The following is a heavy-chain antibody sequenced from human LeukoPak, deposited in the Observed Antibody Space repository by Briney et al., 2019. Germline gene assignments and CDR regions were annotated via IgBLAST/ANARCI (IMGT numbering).Heavy chain of an antibody. CDR3: ARANLRYFDWLLPYYFDY. Sequence: GASVKVSCKASGYTFTNYYMHWVRQAPGQGLEWMGIINPSSSRTSYAQKFQGRVTMTRDKSTSTVYMELSSLRSEDTAVYYCARANLRYFDWLLPYYFDYWGQGTLVTVSS. CDR1: GYTFTNYY. J-gene: IGHJ4*02. D-gene: IGHD3-9*01. CDR2: INPSSSRT. V-gene: IGHV1-46*01.